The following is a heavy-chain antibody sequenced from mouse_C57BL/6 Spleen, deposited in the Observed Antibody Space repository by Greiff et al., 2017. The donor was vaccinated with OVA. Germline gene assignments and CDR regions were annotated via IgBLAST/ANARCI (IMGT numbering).Heavy chain of an antibody. CDR3: ARQGDGYYVWFAY. D-gene: IGHD2-3*01. CDR1: GFTFSSYT. V-gene: IGHV5-9*01. J-gene: IGHJ3*01. Sequence: EVKLMESGGGLVKPGGSLKLSCAASGFTFSSYTMSWVRQTPEKRLEWVATISGGGGNTYYPDSVKGRFTISRDNAKNTLYLQMSSLRSEDTALYYCARQGDGYYVWFAYWGQGTLVTVSA. CDR2: ISGGGGNT.